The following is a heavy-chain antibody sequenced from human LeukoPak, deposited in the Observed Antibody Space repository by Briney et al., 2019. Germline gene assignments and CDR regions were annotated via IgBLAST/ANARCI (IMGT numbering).Heavy chain of an antibody. D-gene: IGHD3-3*01. CDR2: INPSGGST. CDR1: GYTFTSYY. J-gene: IGHJ5*02. CDR3: ARDLAPGYDFWSGPLYNWFDP. V-gene: IGHV1-46*01. Sequence: ASVKVSCKASGYTFTSYYMHWVRQAPGQGLEWMGIINPSGGSTSYAEKFQGRVTMTRDTSTSTVYMELSSLRSEDTAVYYCARDLAPGYDFWSGPLYNWFDPWGRGTLVTVSS.